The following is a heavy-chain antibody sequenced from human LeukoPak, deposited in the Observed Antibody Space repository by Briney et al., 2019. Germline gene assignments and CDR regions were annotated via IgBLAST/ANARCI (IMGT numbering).Heavy chain of an antibody. D-gene: IGHD1-26*01. CDR3: AKKAQYNGNYPLDY. CDR1: GFTCTSYS. CDR2: TSDRGDYT. Sequence: GGSLRLSCAASGFTCTSYSKSWVRQAPGKGLEWVSGTSDRGDYTYYADSVKGRFTISRDNSKNTLYLQMNSLRAEDTALYFCAKKAQYNGNYPLDYWGQGTLVTVSS. V-gene: IGHV3-23*01. J-gene: IGHJ4*02.